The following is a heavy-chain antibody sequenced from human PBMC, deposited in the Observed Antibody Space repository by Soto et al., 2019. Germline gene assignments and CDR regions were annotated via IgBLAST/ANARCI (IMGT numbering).Heavy chain of an antibody. V-gene: IGHV3-30*18. D-gene: IGHD3-9*01. CDR2: ISYDGSNK. CDR3: AKDSAPGLVTNGYYYYYGMDV. Sequence: QVQLVESGGGVVQPGRSLRLSCAASGFTFSSYGMHWVRQAPGKGLVWVAVISYDGSNKYYADSVKGRFTISRDNSKNTLYLQMNSLRAEDTAVYYCAKDSAPGLVTNGYYYYYGMDVWGQGTTVTVSS. J-gene: IGHJ6*02. CDR1: GFTFSSYG.